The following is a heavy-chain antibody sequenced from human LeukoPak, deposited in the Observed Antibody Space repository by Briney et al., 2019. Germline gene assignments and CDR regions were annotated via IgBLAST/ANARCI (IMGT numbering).Heavy chain of an antibody. CDR2: FDPEDGEA. D-gene: IGHD6-19*01. CDR1: GYTLIELS. V-gene: IGHV1-24*01. Sequence: ASVKVSCKVSGYTLIELSMHWVRQAPGKGLECMEGFDPEDGEAIYAQKFQGRVTMTEDTSTDTAYMELSSLKVEDTAVYYCAARRDTSVAGPGAFDIWGQGTMVTVSS. CDR3: AARRDTSVAGPGAFDI. J-gene: IGHJ3*02.